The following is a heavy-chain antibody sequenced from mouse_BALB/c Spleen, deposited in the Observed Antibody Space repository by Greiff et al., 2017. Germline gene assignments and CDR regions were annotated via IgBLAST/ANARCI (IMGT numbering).Heavy chain of an antibody. V-gene: IGHV1-87*01. CDR1: GYTFTSYW. J-gene: IGHJ4*01. Sequence: QVQLQQSGAELARPGASVKLSCKASGYTFTSYWMQWVKQRPGQGLEWIGAIYPGDGDTRYTQKFKGKATLTADKSSSTAYMQLSSLASEDSAVYYCARGGYYGSSYAMDYWGQGTSVTVSS. CDR2: IYPGDGDT. D-gene: IGHD1-1*01. CDR3: ARGGYYGSSYAMDY.